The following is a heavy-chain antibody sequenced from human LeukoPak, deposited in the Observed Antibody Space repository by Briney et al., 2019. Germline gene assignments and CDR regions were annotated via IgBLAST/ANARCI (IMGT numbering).Heavy chain of an antibody. V-gene: IGHV3-48*04. CDR3: AKGYYYDKSGMDV. Sequence: GGSLRLSCAASGFTFSSYSMNWVRQAPGKGLEWVSHISSSSNTIYYADSVKGRFTISRDNAKNSLYLQMNSLRAEDTAVYYCAKGYYYDKSGMDVWGQGTTVTVSS. J-gene: IGHJ6*02. CDR2: ISSSSNTI. CDR1: GFTFSSYS. D-gene: IGHD3-22*01.